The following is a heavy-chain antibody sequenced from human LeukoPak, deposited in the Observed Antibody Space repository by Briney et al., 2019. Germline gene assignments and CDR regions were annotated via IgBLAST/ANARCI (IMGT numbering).Heavy chain of an antibody. Sequence: SVKVSCKASGGTFSSYAISRVRQAPGQGLEWMGGIIPIFGTANYAQKFQGRVTITADESTSTAYMELSSLRSEDTAVYYCARDPPDIVVVPAASPNTDYWGQGTLVTVSS. V-gene: IGHV1-69*13. J-gene: IGHJ4*02. CDR1: GGTFSSYA. D-gene: IGHD2-2*01. CDR3: ARDPPDIVVVPAASPNTDY. CDR2: IIPIFGTA.